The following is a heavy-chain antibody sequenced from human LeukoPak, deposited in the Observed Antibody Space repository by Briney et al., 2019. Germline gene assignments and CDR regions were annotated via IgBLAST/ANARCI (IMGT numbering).Heavy chain of an antibody. J-gene: IGHJ6*02. Sequence: GGSLRLFCAASGFTFDDYGMSWVRHAPGKGLEWVSGINWNGGSTGYADSVKGRFTISRDNAKNSLYLQMNSLRAEDTAVYYCARRKGTDYYYYGMDVWGQGTTVTVSS. CDR3: ARRKGTDYYYYGMDV. CDR1: GFTFDDYG. D-gene: IGHD1/OR15-1a*01. V-gene: IGHV3-20*04. CDR2: INWNGGST.